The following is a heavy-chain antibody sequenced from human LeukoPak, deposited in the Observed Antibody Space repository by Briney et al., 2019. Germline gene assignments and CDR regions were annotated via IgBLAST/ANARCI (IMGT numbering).Heavy chain of an antibody. CDR1: GYTFTGYY. V-gene: IGHV1-2*02. CDR3: ARDIGLCGGDCYYNWFDP. D-gene: IGHD2-21*02. Sequence: GASVKVSCKASGYTFTGYYMHWVRQAPGQGLEWMGIINPSGGSTSYAQKFQGRVTMTRDTSISTAYMELSRLRSDDTAVYYCARDIGLCGGDCYYNWFDPWGQGTLVTVSS. J-gene: IGHJ5*02. CDR2: INPSGGST.